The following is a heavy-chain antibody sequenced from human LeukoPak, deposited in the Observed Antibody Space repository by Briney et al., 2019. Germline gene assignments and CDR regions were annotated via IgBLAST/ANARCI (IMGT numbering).Heavy chain of an antibody. D-gene: IGHD4-17*01. V-gene: IGHV4-39*07. CDR1: GGSISSSSYY. Sequence: SETLSLTCTVSGGSISSSSYYWGWIRQPPGKGLEWIGSIYYSGSTYYNPSLKSRVTISVDTSKNQFSLKLSSVTAADTAVYYCARTYGDYGSFYYWGQGTLVTVSS. CDR2: IYYSGST. CDR3: ARTYGDYGSFYY. J-gene: IGHJ4*02.